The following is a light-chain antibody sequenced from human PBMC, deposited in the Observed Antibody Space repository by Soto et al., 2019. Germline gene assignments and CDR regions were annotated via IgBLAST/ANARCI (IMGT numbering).Light chain of an antibody. CDR3: QQSGSSLWT. CDR1: QSIGSDS. CDR2: DTS. Sequence: EIVLTQSPGTLSLSPGQRATLSCRASQSIGSDSLARYQQKPGQAPRLLIYDTSTRATGIPDRFGGSGSGTDFTLTISRLEPEDFAVYSCQQSGSSLWTFGQGTKVEIK. V-gene: IGKV3-20*01. J-gene: IGKJ1*01.